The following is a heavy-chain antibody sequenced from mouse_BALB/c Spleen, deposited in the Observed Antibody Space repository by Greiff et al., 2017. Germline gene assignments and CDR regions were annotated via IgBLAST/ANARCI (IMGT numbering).Heavy chain of an antibody. V-gene: IGHV1-9*01. J-gene: IGHJ1*01. D-gene: IGHD1-1*01. CDR3: ARRGPLLRSYDYGDWYFDV. CDR2: ILPGSGST. Sequence: QVQLQQSGAELMKPGASVKISCKATGYTFSSYWIEWVKQRPGHGLEWIGEILPGSGSTNYNEKFKGKATFTADTSSNTAYMQLSSLTSEDSAVYYCARRGPLLRSYDYGDWYFDVWGAGTTVTVSS. CDR1: GYTFSSYW.